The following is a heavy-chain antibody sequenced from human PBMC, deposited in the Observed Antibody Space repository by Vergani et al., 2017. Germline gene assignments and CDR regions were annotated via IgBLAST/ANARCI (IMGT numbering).Heavy chain of an antibody. Sequence: QVQLVQSGAEVKKPGASVKVSCKASGYTFTGYYMHWVRQAPGQGLEWMGWINPNSGDTNYAQKFQGWVTMTRDTSISTAYMELSRLRSDDTAVYYCARDAGSGLDAFDIWGQGTMVTVSS. CDR1: GYTFTGYY. CDR2: INPNSGDT. V-gene: IGHV1-2*04. D-gene: IGHD2-15*01. CDR3: ARDAGSGLDAFDI. J-gene: IGHJ3*02.